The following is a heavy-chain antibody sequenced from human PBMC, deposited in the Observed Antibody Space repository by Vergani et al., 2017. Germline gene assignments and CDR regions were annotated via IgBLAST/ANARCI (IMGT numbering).Heavy chain of an antibody. Sequence: QVQLQESGPGLVRPSETLSLTCRVSGDSIARGSWYWSWIRQPAGKTLEWIGRIYNSGNINRNPYLSSRATLSMDTSKNEFSLTLTSVTATDTAVYYCARSREGVPYYWGQGILVTISS. CDR3: ARSREGVPYY. CDR2: IYNSGNI. J-gene: IGHJ4*02. D-gene: IGHD3-10*01. CDR1: GDSIARGSWY. V-gene: IGHV4-61*02.